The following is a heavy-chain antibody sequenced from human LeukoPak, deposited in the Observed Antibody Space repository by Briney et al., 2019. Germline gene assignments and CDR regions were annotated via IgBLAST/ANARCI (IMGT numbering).Heavy chain of an antibody. D-gene: IGHD1-1*01. Sequence: GGSLRLSCAASEFAFSSHWMSWVRQAPGKGLEWVANIKDDGSEKYYVDSVKGRFTISRDNANNSLYLQMNSLRAEDTAVYYCATYVNWVAGDVYGQGTTVSVSS. J-gene: IGHJ6*02. V-gene: IGHV3-7*01. CDR3: ATYVNWVAGDV. CDR2: IKDDGSEK. CDR1: EFAFSSHW.